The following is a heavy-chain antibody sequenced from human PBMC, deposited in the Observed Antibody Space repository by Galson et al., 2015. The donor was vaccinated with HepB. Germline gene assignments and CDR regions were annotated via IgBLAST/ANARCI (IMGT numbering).Heavy chain of an antibody. J-gene: IGHJ4*02. Sequence: SLRLSCAASGFTFSSYTMNWVRQAPGKGLEWVSSISSSSIYIYYADSVKGRFTISRDNAKNSLYLQMNSLRAEDTAIYYCATEVLPAAMPHLGYWGQGTLVTVSS. CDR2: ISSSSIYI. V-gene: IGHV3-21*01. CDR1: GFTFSSYT. CDR3: ATEVLPAAMPHLGY. D-gene: IGHD2-2*01.